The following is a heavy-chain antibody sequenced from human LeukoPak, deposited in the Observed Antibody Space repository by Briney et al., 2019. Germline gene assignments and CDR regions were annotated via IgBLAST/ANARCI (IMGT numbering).Heavy chain of an antibody. CDR3: ARLPVVPAEMGYYYYGMDV. CDR1: GVSISSSSYY. CDR2: IYYSGST. J-gene: IGHJ6*02. Sequence: SETLSLTCTVSGVSISSSSYYWGWIRQPPGKGLEWIGSIYYSGSTYYNPSLKSRVTISVDTSKNQFSLTLRSVSAADTAVYYCARLPVVPAEMGYYYYGMDVWGQGTTVTVSS. V-gene: IGHV4-39*01. D-gene: IGHD2-2*01.